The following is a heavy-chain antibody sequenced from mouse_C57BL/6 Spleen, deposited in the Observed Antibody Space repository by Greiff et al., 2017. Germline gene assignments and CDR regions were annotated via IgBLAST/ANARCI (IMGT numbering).Heavy chain of an antibody. Sequence: EVMLVESGGDLVKPGGSLKLSCAASGFTFSSYGMSWVRQTPDKRLEWVATISSGGSYTYYPDSVKGRFTISRDSAKNTLYLQMSSLKSEDTAMYYCARHPSDDYDRYYAMDYWGQGTSVTVSS. D-gene: IGHD2-4*01. CDR3: ARHPSDDYDRYYAMDY. CDR1: GFTFSSYG. CDR2: ISSGGSYT. V-gene: IGHV5-6*01. J-gene: IGHJ4*01.